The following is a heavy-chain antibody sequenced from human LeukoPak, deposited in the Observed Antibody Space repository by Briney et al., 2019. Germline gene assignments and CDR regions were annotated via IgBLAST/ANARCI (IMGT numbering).Heavy chain of an antibody. CDR3: ARGPYSSSNYFDY. J-gene: IGHJ4*02. V-gene: IGHV3-48*01. Sequence: GGSLRLSCAASGLTFSTYSMNWVRQFPGKGLEWVSYISNIGSTIYYADSVKGRITISRDNAKNSLYLQMNSLRAEDTAVYYCARGPYSSSNYFDYWGQGTLVTVSS. CDR1: GLTFSTYS. D-gene: IGHD6-6*01. CDR2: ISNIGSTI.